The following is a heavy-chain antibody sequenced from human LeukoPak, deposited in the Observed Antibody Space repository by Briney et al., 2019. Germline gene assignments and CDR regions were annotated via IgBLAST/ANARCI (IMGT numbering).Heavy chain of an antibody. CDR2: IYPGDSDT. Sequence: GESLKISCKGSGYSFTSYWIGWVRQMPGKGLEWMGIIYPGDSDTRYSPSFQGQVTISADKSISTAYLQWSSLKASDTAMYYCARALTGTTGGYYFDYCGQGTLVTVSS. D-gene: IGHD1-7*01. CDR3: ARALTGTTGGYYFDY. J-gene: IGHJ4*02. CDR1: GYSFTSYW. V-gene: IGHV5-51*01.